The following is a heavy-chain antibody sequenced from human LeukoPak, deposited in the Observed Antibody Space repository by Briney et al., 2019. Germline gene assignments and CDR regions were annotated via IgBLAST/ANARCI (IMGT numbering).Heavy chain of an antibody. CDR3: ARDRDNWYFDL. V-gene: IGHV3-7*01. Sequence: GGSLRLSCAAYGFTFSSYWMSWVRQAPGKGLEWVANIKQDGSEKYYVDSVKGRFTISRDKAKNSLYLQMNSLRAEDTAVYYCARDRDNWYFDLWGRGTLVTVSS. J-gene: IGHJ2*01. CDR2: IKQDGSEK. CDR1: GFTFSSYW.